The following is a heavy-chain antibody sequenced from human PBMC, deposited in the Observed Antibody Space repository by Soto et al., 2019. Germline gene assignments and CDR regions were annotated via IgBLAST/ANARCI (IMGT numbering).Heavy chain of an antibody. CDR1: GYTFTSYG. D-gene: IGHD3-22*01. V-gene: IGHV1-18*01. J-gene: IGHJ4*02. Sequence: QVQLVQSGAEVKKPGASVKVSCKASGYTFTSYGISWVRQAPGQGLEWMGWISAYNGNTNYAQKLQGRVTMTTDTSTSTAYMELRSLRSDDTAVHYCARDPPRYYRSEAAGFDYWGQITLITVSS. CDR2: ISAYNGNT. CDR3: ARDPPRYYRSEAAGFDY.